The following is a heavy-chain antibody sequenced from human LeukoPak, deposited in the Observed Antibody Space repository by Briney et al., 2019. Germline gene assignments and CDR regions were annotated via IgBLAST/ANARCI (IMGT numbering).Heavy chain of an antibody. J-gene: IGHJ4*02. D-gene: IGHD6-19*01. V-gene: IGHV3-7*03. CDR1: GFTFSSYW. CDR3: AKCPEQWLARYFDY. CDR2: IKEDGSEK. Sequence: GGSLRLSCAASGFTFSSYWMSWVRQAPGKGLEWVANIKEDGSEKYYVDSVKGRFTISRDNAKNSLYLQMNSLRAEDTAVYYCAKCPEQWLARYFDYWGQGTLVTVSS.